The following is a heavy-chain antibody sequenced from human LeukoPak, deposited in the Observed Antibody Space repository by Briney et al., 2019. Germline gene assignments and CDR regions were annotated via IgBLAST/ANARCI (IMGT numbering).Heavy chain of an antibody. Sequence: SETLSLTCTVSGGSFSSYFWSWIRQPPGKGLEWIGYIYYSGSTHYNSSLKSRVTISLDTSRNQFSLKLSSVTAADTAVYYCARHLGDRLLFDYWGQGTLVTVSS. CDR1: GGSFSSYF. D-gene: IGHD2-21*01. V-gene: IGHV4-59*01. J-gene: IGHJ4*02. CDR3: ARHLGDRLLFDY. CDR2: IYYSGST.